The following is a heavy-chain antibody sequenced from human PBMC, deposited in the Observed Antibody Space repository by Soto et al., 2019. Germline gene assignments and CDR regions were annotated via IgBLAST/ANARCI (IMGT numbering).Heavy chain of an antibody. CDR3: AKGSSSWYTGYYFDY. V-gene: IGHV3-9*01. D-gene: IGHD6-13*01. CDR2: ISWNSGSI. Sequence: EVQLVESGGGLVQPGRSLRLSCAASGFTFDDYAMHWVRQAPGKGLEWVSGISWNSGSIGYADSVKGRFTISRDNAKNSLYLQMISLRAKDTALYYCAKGSSSWYTGYYFDYWGQGTLVTVSS. J-gene: IGHJ4*02. CDR1: GFTFDDYA.